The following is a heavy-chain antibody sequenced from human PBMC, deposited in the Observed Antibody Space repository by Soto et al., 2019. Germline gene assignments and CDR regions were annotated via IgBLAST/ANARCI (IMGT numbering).Heavy chain of an antibody. D-gene: IGHD3-16*01. CDR2: IYHSGST. J-gene: IGHJ4*02. CDR1: GGSISSNNW. Sequence: QVQLQESGPGLVKPSGTLSLTCAVSGGSISSNNWWSWVRQPPGKGLEWIGEIYHSGSTNYNPSLKSRVTISADKSKNQFALKLSSVIAADTAVYYCARDSCTFGGPRCPFDYWCQGTLVTVSS. V-gene: IGHV4-4*02. CDR3: ARDSCTFGGPRCPFDY.